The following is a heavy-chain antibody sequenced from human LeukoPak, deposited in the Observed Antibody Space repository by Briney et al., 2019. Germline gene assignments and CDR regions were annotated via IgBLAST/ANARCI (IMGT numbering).Heavy chain of an antibody. CDR3: ARHAPYSGRYYPDY. CDR2: IYPGDSET. D-gene: IGHD1-26*01. V-gene: IGHV5-51*01. Sequence: GESLKISCKGSGYSFTSYLIGWVRQMPGKGLEWMGIIYPGDSETRYSASFQGQVTISADKSISTAYLQWSSLKASDTAMYYCARHAPYSGRYYPDYWGQGTLVTVSS. CDR1: GYSFTSYL. J-gene: IGHJ4*02.